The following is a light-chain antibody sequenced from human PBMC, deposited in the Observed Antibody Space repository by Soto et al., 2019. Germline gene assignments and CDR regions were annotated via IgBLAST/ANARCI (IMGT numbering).Light chain of an antibody. V-gene: IGLV2-8*01. CDR3: SSFAGSNNFPYV. Sequence: QSALTQPPPASGSPGQSVTISCTGTSSDVGAYDYVSWYQQHPGKAPKLMIYEINKRPSGVPDRFSGSKSGNTASLTVSGLQAEYEADYYCSSFAGSNNFPYVFGTGTKVTV. J-gene: IGLJ1*01. CDR2: EIN. CDR1: SSDVGAYDY.